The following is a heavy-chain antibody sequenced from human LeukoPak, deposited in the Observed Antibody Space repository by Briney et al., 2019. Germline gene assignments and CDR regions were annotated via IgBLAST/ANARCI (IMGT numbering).Heavy chain of an antibody. V-gene: IGHV4-30-4*08. J-gene: IGHJ6*03. D-gene: IGHD3-22*01. CDR3: ARDEYYYDSSGYYYYMDV. CDR2: IYYSGST. CDR1: GFTFSSYA. Sequence: LRLSCAASGFTFSSYALSWIRQPPGKGLEWIGYIYYSGSTYYKPSLKSRVTISLDTSKNQFSLKLSSVTAADTAVYYCARDEYYYDSSGYYYYMDVWGKGTTVTVSS.